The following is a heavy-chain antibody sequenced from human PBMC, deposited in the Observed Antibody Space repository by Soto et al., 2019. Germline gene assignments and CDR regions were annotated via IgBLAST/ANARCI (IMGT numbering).Heavy chain of an antibody. V-gene: IGHV3-7*05. D-gene: IGHD6-19*01. CDR2: IKDDGSEK. Sequence: EVQLVESGGGLVQPGGSLRLSCLASEFTFNTYWMNWVRQAPGRGLEWVANIKDDGSEKYYVDSVKGRFTISRDNAKNSLYLQMNSLRGQDTALYFCARDWGTPGRGSAVGYYYHYGMDVWSQGTRVTVSS. CDR3: ARDWGTPGRGSAVGYYYHYGMDV. J-gene: IGHJ6*02. CDR1: EFTFNTYW.